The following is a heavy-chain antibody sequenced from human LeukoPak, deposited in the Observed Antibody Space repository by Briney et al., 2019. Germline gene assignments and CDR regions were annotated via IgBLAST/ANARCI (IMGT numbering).Heavy chain of an antibody. CDR2: ISGSGGST. D-gene: IGHD3-22*01. CDR3: AKASWDYDSSGYHLSWYYYMDV. J-gene: IGHJ6*03. CDR1: GFTFSSYA. V-gene: IGHV3-23*01. Sequence: GGSLRLSCAASGFTFSSYAMSWVRQAPGKGLEWVSAISGSGGSTYYADSVKGRFTISRDNSKNALYLQMNSLRAEDTGVYYCAKASWDYDSSGYHLSWYYYMDVWGKGTTVTVSS.